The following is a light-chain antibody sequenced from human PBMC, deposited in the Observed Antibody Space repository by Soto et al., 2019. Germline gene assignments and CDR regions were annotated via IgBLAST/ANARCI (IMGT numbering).Light chain of an antibody. Sequence: DVHMTQSPSTLSASVGDRVTITCRASQTINNWLAWYQQRPGKAPTFLIYEKSTLETGVPSRFSGSGSWTDFILTISSLQPEDFAIYYCQQYHKYPWTFGQGTRVEI. J-gene: IGKJ1*01. V-gene: IGKV1-5*03. CDR3: QQYHKYPWT. CDR1: QTINNW. CDR2: EKS.